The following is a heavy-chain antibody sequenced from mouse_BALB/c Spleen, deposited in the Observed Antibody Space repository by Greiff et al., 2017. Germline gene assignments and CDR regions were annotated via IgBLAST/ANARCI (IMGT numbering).Heavy chain of an antibody. CDR2: ISNGGGST. CDR3: ARHTTVVADY. Sequence: EVQVVESGGGLVQPGGSLKLSCAASGFTFSSYTMSWVRQTPEKRLEWVAYISNGGGSTYYPDTVKGRFTISRDNAKNTLYLQMSSLKSEDTAMYYCARHTTVVADYWGQGTTLTVSS. D-gene: IGHD1-1*01. CDR1: GFTFSSYT. J-gene: IGHJ2*01. V-gene: IGHV5-12-2*01.